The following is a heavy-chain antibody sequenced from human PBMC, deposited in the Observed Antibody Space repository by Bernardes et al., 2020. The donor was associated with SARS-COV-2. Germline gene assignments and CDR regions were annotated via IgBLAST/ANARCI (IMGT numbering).Heavy chain of an antibody. D-gene: IGHD3-10*01. CDR2: ISTDGRST. J-gene: IGHJ4*02. CDR3: ARPGRPGAYYFDY. V-gene: IGHV3-74*01. CDR1: GLTFSSYW. Sequence: GGSLRLSCAASGLTFSSYWMHWVRQAPGKGLVWVSRISTDGRSTTYADSVKGRFTISRDNAKNTLYLQMNSLRAEDTAVYYCARPGRPGAYYFDYWGQGTLVTVSS.